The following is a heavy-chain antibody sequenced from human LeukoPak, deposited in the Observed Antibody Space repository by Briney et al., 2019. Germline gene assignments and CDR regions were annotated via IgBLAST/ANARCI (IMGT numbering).Heavy chain of an antibody. D-gene: IGHD5/OR15-5a*01. CDR1: GITLSNYG. V-gene: IGHV3-23*01. J-gene: IGHJ5*02. Sequence: GGSLRLSCAVSGITLSNYGMSWLRQAPGKGLEWVAGISGSGGSTNYADSVKGRFTISRDNAKNSLYLQMNSLRAEDTAVYYCARDADTVYEGRAYNWFDPWGQGTLVTVSS. CDR2: ISGSGGST. CDR3: ARDADTVYEGRAYNWFDP.